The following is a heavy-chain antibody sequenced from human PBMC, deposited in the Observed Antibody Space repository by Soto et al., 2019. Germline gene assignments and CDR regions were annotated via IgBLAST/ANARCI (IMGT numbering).Heavy chain of an antibody. V-gene: IGHV1-46*01. Sequence: GASVKVSCKASGYTFTSYYMHWVRQAPGQGLEWMGIINPSGGSTTYAQNFQGRVTMTRDTSTSTVYMELSSLRSEDTAVYYCATFRTTGYCISGNCRHFDYWGQGTLVTVSS. J-gene: IGHJ4*02. CDR1: GYTFTSYY. D-gene: IGHD2-15*01. CDR2: INPSGGST. CDR3: ATFRTTGYCISGNCRHFDY.